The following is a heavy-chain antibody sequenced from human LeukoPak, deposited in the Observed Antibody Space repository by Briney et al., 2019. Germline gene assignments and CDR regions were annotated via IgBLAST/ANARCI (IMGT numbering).Heavy chain of an antibody. D-gene: IGHD3-10*01. Sequence: SETLSLTCTVSGGSISSYYWSWIRQPPGKGLEWIGNIYNSGSTNYNPSLKSRVTISVDTSKKQFSLKLSSVTAADTAVYYCARHSHQRLWFGDLGTRETYYGLDVWGQGTTVTVSS. CDR1: GGSISSYY. CDR3: ARHSHQRLWFGDLGTRETYYGLDV. CDR2: IYNSGST. J-gene: IGHJ6*02. V-gene: IGHV4-59*08.